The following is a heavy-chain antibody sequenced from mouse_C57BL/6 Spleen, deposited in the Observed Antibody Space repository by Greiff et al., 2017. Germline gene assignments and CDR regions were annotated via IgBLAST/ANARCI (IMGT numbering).Heavy chain of an antibody. CDR3: ARSRATVVDYHAMDY. Sequence: EVQLQQSGAELVKPGASVKLSCTVSGFNIKDYYMHWVKQRTEQGLEWIGRIDPEDGETKYAPKFQGKATITADTSSNTAYLQLSSLTSEDTAVYYCARSRATVVDYHAMDYWGQGTSVTVSS. J-gene: IGHJ4*01. CDR2: IDPEDGET. CDR1: GFNIKDYY. V-gene: IGHV14-2*01. D-gene: IGHD1-1*01.